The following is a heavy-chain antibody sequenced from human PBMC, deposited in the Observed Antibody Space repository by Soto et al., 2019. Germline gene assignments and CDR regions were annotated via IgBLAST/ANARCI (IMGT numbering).Heavy chain of an antibody. D-gene: IGHD3-16*01. CDR3: ARMGDVPYYYYGMDV. V-gene: IGHV1-18*01. CDR2: ISAYNGNT. CDR1: GYTFTSYG. Sequence: ASVKVSCKASGYTFTSYGISWVRQAPGQGLEWMGWISAYNGNTNYAQKLQGRVTMTTDTSTSTAYMDLRSLRSDDTAVYYCARMGDVPYYYYGMDVWGQGTTVTVS. J-gene: IGHJ6*02.